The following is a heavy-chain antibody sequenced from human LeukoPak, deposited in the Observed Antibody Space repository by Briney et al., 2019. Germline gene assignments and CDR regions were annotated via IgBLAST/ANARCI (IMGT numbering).Heavy chain of an antibody. J-gene: IGHJ4*02. V-gene: IGHV3-48*02. D-gene: IGHD5-12*01. Sequence: GGSLRLSCAASGFTFSTYAMNWIRQAPGKGLEWVSFINSSSSIIHYADSVKGRFTISRDNAKNSLYLQMNSPRDENTAVYYCASDLKASGSEFDYSRQGTLVTIYS. CDR1: GFTFSTYA. CDR2: INSSSSII. CDR3: ASDLKASGSEFDY.